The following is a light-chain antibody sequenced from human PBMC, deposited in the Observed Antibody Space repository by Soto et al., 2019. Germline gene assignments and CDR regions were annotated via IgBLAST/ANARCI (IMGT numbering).Light chain of an antibody. Sequence: EIVLTQSPGTLSLSPGERGTLSCRASQNLGTLYLAWFQQKSGQAPRLLIYSASRRATGIPDRFSASGSGTDFTLTISRLEPEDFAIYYCQQREDWPRAFGGGTKVDIK. CDR2: SAS. V-gene: IGKV3D-20*02. CDR1: QNLGTLY. J-gene: IGKJ4*01. CDR3: QQREDWPRA.